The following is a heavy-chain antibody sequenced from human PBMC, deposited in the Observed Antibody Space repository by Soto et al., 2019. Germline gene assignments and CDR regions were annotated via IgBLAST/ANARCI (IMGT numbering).Heavy chain of an antibody. J-gene: IGHJ5*02. V-gene: IGHV4-31*03. CDR2: IYYSGST. CDR1: GGSISSGGYY. Sequence: SETLSLTCTVSGGSISSGGYYWSWIRQHPGKGLEWIGYIYYSGSTYYNPSLKSRVAISVDTSKNQFSLKLSSVTAADTAVYYCARSGIGSGYDYNWFDPWGQGTLVTVSS. D-gene: IGHD5-12*01. CDR3: ARSGIGSGYDYNWFDP.